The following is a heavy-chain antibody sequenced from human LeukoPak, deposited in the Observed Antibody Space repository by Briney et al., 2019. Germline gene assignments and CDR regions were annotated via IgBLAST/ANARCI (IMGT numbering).Heavy chain of an antibody. CDR3: ARDNNGPDY. Sequence: TGGSLRLSCVASGFNLGSHSMEWVRQAPGKGLEWVANIKQDESEIYYVDSVKGRFTISRDNAKNSLYLQMNSLRAEDTAVYYCARDNNGPDYWGQGTLVTVSS. D-gene: IGHD2-8*01. CDR1: GFNLGSHS. CDR2: IKQDESEI. J-gene: IGHJ4*02. V-gene: IGHV3-7*01.